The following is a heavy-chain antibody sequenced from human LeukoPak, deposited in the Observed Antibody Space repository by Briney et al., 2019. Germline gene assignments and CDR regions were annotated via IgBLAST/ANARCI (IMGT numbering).Heavy chain of an antibody. V-gene: IGHV4-59*08. D-gene: IGHD3-22*01. Sequence: SETLSLTCTVSGGSIIIYYWSWIRQPPGKGLEWIGYIHHSGSTTYNPSLKSRVTMSIDMSKNQFSLKLTSVTAADTAVYYCARQSRYSDSSGYFSDDYWGQGTLVTVSS. CDR3: ARQSRYSDSSGYFSDDY. CDR1: GGSIIIYY. J-gene: IGHJ4*02. CDR2: IHHSGST.